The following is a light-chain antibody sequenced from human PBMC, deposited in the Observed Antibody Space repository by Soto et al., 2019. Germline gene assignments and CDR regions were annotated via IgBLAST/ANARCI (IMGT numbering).Light chain of an antibody. CDR3: QVWDSSSDQYV. V-gene: IGLV3-21*02. CDR2: DDS. J-gene: IGLJ1*01. Sequence: SYELAQPPSMSVAPGQTARITCGGHNIRSKAVHWYQQKPGQAPVAVVYDDSHRPSGIPERFSGSNSGNTATLTITRVEAGDEADYYCQVWDSSSDQYVFGTGTKVTVL. CDR1: NIRSKA.